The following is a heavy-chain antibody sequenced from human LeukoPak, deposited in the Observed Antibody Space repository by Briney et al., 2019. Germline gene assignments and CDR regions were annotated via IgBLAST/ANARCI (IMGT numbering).Heavy chain of an antibody. J-gene: IGHJ3*02. Sequence: PSETLSLTCTVSGGSISSYYWSWIRQPPGRGLEWIGYIYYSGSTNYNPSLKSRVTISVDTSKNQFSLKLSSVTAADTAVYFCARGPYSYDSSGAFDIWGQGTMVTVSS. CDR3: ARGPYSYDSSGAFDI. D-gene: IGHD3-22*01. V-gene: IGHV4-59*08. CDR2: IYYSGST. CDR1: GGSISSYY.